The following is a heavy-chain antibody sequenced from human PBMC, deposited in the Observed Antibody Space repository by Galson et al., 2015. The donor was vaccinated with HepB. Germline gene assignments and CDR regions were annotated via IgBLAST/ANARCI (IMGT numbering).Heavy chain of an antibody. CDR1: GFTFSSYG. Sequence: SLRLSCAASGFTFSSYGMHWVRQAPGKGLEWVAVIWYDGSNKYYADSVKGRFTISRDNSKNTLYLQMNSLRAEDTAVYYCARDRVAAAGHLDYWGQGTLVTVSS. V-gene: IGHV3-33*01. CDR2: IWYDGSNK. D-gene: IGHD6-13*01. CDR3: ARDRVAAAGHLDY. J-gene: IGHJ4*02.